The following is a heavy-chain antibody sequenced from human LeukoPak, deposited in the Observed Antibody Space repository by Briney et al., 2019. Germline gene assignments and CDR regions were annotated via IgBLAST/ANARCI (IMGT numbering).Heavy chain of an antibody. CDR3: ARASWELQPYNWFDP. Sequence: PGGSLRLSCAASGFTFSSHDMHWVRQAPGKGLEWVAIISYDGGKKDYADSVKGRFTISRDNSKNTLYLQMNSLRTEDRAVYYCARASWELQPYNWFDPWGQGTLVTVSS. D-gene: IGHD1-26*01. V-gene: IGHV3-30*03. CDR1: GFTFSSHD. CDR2: ISYDGGKK. J-gene: IGHJ5*02.